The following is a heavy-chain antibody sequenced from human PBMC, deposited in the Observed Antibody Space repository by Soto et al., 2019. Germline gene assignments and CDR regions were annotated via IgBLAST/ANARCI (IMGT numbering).Heavy chain of an antibody. V-gene: IGHV3-23*01. Sequence: EVQLLESGGGLVQPGGSLRLSCAASGFTFSNYDMSWVRQAPGKGLEWVSVNYADSVQGRFTISRDNSKNTLYLQMNSLRAEDTAVCYCAKGGWLDDYGGQGTLVTVSA. D-gene: IGHD6-19*01. CDR1: GFTFSNYD. J-gene: IGHJ4*02. CDR3: AKGGWLDDY.